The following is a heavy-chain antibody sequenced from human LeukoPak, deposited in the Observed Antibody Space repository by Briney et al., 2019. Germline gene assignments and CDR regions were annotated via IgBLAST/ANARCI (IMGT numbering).Heavy chain of an antibody. CDR1: GGSISSYY. J-gene: IGHJ6*03. V-gene: IGHV4-59*12. D-gene: IGHD3-10*01. Sequence: SETLSLTCTVSGGSISSYYWSWIRQPPGKGLEWIGYIYYSGSTNYNPSLKSRVTMSVDTSKNQFSLKLSSVTAADTAVYYCARDFSGSYYKVYYYMDVWGKGTTVTISS. CDR2: IYYSGST. CDR3: ARDFSGSYYKVYYYMDV.